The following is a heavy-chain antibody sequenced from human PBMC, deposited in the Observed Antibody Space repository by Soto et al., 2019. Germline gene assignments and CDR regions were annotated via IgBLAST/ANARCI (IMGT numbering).Heavy chain of an antibody. CDR1: GGTFSSYA. V-gene: IGHV1-69*13. J-gene: IGHJ1*01. D-gene: IGHD4-4*01. CDR3: AREGGGTVRLVQH. Sequence: SVKVSCKASGGTFSSYAISWVRQAPGQGLEWMGGIIPIFGTANYAQKFQGRVTITADASTSTAYMELSSLRSEDTAVYYCAREGGGTVRLVQHWGQGTLGTGSS. CDR2: IIPIFGTA.